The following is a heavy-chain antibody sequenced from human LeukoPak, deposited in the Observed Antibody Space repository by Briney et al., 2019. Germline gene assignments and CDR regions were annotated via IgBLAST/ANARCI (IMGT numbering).Heavy chain of an antibody. J-gene: IGHJ6*04. D-gene: IGHD2-2*01. V-gene: IGHV4-4*02. Sequence: PSGTLSLTCAVSGGSTSSSNWWSWVRQPPGKGLEWIGEIYHSGSTNYNPSLKSRVTISVDKSKNQFSLKLSSVTAADTAVYYCARDTVPAALYYYYGMDVWGKGTTVTVSS. CDR3: ARDTVPAALYYYYGMDV. CDR1: GGSTSSSNW. CDR2: IYHSGST.